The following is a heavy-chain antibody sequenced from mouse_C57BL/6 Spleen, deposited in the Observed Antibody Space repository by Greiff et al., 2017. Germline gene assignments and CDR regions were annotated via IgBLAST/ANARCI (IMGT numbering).Heavy chain of an antibody. CDR1: GFNIKDYY. V-gene: IGHV14-1*01. Sequence: VQLKESGAELVRPGASVKLSCTASGFNIKDYYMHWVKQRPEQGLEWIGRIDPEDGDTEYAPKFQGKATMTADTSSNTAYLQLSSLTSEDTAVYYCTTPYYYGSSYVGNWGQGTLVTVSA. CDR2: IDPEDGDT. CDR3: TTPYYYGSSYVGN. D-gene: IGHD1-1*01. J-gene: IGHJ3*01.